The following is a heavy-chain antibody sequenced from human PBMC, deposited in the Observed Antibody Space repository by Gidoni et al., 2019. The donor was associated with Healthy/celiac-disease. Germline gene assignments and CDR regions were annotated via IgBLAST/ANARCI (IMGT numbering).Heavy chain of an antibody. CDR3: TTGGRTGGY. J-gene: IGHJ4*02. CDR1: GVTFSNAG. CDR2: MKSKTEGETT. V-gene: IGHV3-15*01. D-gene: IGHD1-26*01. Sequence: EVQLVESGGGLVKPGGSLRLSCVASGVTFSNAGMSWVRQAPGKGLEWVGRMKSKTEGETTDYAAPVKGRFTISRDDSKNTLYLQMNSLKTEDTAVYYCTTGGRTGGYWGQGTLVTVSS.